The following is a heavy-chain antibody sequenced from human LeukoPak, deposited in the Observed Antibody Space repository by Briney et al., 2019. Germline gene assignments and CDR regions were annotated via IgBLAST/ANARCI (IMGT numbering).Heavy chain of an antibody. CDR3: ARAGGSSSWYRY. D-gene: IGHD6-13*01. Sequence: GGSLRLSCAASGFTFSSYAMSWVRQAPGKGLEWVANIKQDGSEKYYVDSVKGRFTISRDNAKNSLYLQMNSLRAEDTAVYYCARAGGSSSWYRYWGQGTLVTVSS. J-gene: IGHJ4*02. V-gene: IGHV3-7*01. CDR1: GFTFSSYA. CDR2: IKQDGSEK.